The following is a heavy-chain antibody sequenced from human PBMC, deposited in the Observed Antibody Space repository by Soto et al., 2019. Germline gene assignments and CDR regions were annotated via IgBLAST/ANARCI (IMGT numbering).Heavy chain of an antibody. J-gene: IGHJ4*02. CDR2: ISYDGSNK. CDR1: GFTFSSYG. V-gene: IGHV3-30*18. Sequence: GGSLRRSCAASGFTFSSYGMHWVRQAPGKGLEWVAVISYDGSNKYYADSVKGRFTISRDNSKNTLYLQMNSLRAEDTAVYYCAKDGPDIVVVPALLYYFDYWGQGTLVTVSS. D-gene: IGHD2-2*01. CDR3: AKDGPDIVVVPALLYYFDY.